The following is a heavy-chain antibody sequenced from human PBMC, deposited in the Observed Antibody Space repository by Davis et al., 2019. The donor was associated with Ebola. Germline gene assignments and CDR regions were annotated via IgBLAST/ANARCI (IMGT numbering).Heavy chain of an antibody. J-gene: IGHJ4*02. CDR2: IVSSSTYI. Sequence: GESLKISCAASGFTLGTYSMNWVRQAPGKGLEWVSSIVSSSTYIYYADSVKGRFTISRDNAKNTLYLQMNSLRAEDTAVYYCARDLSWILFDYWGQGTLVTVS. D-gene: IGHD2-2*03. V-gene: IGHV3-21*01. CDR1: GFTLGTYS. CDR3: ARDLSWILFDY.